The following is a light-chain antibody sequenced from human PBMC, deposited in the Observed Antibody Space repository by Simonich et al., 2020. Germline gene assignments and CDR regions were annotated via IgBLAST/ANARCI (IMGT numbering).Light chain of an antibody. V-gene: IGLV3-21*03. CDR2: DDS. Sequence: SYVLTQPPSVSVAPGKTARITCGGNNIGSKSVHWYPQKPGQAPVLVVYDDSDRPSGIPGRFSGSNSGNTATLTISRVEAGDEADYYCQVWDSSSDHPVFGGGTKLTVL. J-gene: IGLJ3*02. CDR3: QVWDSSSDHPV. CDR1: NIGSKS.